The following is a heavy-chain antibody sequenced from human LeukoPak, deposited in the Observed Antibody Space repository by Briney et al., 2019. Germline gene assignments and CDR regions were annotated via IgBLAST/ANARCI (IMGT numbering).Heavy chain of an antibody. CDR1: GFTFSNYG. D-gene: IGHD6-19*01. Sequence: TGRSLRLSCAASGFTFSNYGMHWVRQAPGKGLEWVAVISYDESNKYYADSVKGRFTISRDNTKNTLYLQMNSLRAEDTAVYYCAKRYSSGWYYFDYWGQGTLVTVSS. CDR3: AKRYSSGWYYFDY. J-gene: IGHJ4*02. CDR2: ISYDESNK. V-gene: IGHV3-30*18.